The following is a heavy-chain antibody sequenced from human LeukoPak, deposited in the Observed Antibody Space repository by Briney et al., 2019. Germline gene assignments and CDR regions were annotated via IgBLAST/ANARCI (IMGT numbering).Heavy chain of an antibody. D-gene: IGHD1-26*01. CDR3: ARVAGVPWY. CDR2: IKQDGSEK. CDR1: GFTFSSYS. Sequence: GGSLRLSCAASGFTFSSYSTSWVRQAPGRGRGWVANIKQDGSEKYYVDSVKGRFTISRDNAKNSLYLQMNSLRVEDTGVYYCARVAGVPWYWGQGTLVTVSS. V-gene: IGHV3-7*02. J-gene: IGHJ4*02.